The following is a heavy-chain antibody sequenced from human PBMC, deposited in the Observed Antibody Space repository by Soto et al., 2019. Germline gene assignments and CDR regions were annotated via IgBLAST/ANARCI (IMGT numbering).Heavy chain of an antibody. CDR1: GGSISSSSYY. J-gene: IGHJ4*02. V-gene: IGHV4-39*01. CDR2: IYYSGST. Sequence: SETLSLTCTVSGGSISSSSYYWGWIRQPPGKGLEWIGSIYYSGSTYYNPSLKSRVTISVDTSKNQFSLKLSSVTAADTAVYDCARQKGAMYYYDSSGYYPPQVYFDYWGRGTLVTVSS. CDR3: ARQKGAMYYYDSSGYYPPQVYFDY. D-gene: IGHD3-22*01.